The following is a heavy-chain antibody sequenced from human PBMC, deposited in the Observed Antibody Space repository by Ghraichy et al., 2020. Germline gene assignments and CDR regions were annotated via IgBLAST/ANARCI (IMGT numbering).Heavy chain of an antibody. J-gene: IGHJ6*02. CDR1: GFIFRKFG. D-gene: IGHD3-22*01. CDR3: AKDHDTSGFYTHYYYFGMDA. Sequence: GGSLRLSCAASGFIFRKFGMHWVRQTPGKGLEWVAFLRYDGNNKYYEDSVKGRFTISRDNSKNTLYLQMNRLRPEDTAVYYYAKDHDTSGFYTHYYYFGMDAWGQGTTVTVSS. V-gene: IGHV3-30*02. CDR2: LRYDGNNK.